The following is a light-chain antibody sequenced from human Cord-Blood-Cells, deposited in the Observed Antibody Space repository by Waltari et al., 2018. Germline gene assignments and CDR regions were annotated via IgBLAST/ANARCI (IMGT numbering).Light chain of an antibody. Sequence: IQMTQSPSSLSESVGDRVPITCRASQSISSYLNWYQQKPGNAPKLLIYAASSLQSGVPSRFSGSGSGTDFTLTISSLQPEDFATYYCQQSYSTPRTFGGGTKVEIK. CDR1: QSISSY. V-gene: IGKV1-39*01. CDR2: AAS. J-gene: IGKJ4*01. CDR3: QQSYSTPRT.